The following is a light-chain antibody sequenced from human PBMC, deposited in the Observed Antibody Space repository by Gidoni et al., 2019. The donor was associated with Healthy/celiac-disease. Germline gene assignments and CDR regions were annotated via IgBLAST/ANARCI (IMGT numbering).Light chain of an antibody. CDR1: QSSSSY. CDR3: QLSYSTLCT. V-gene: IGKV1-39*01. Sequence: DIHMIKQPSSLPAAVGEKVTITCRASQSSSSYLNWYQQKPGKAPKLLIYAASSLQGGVTSRFIGSGSGRDFTLTISSLQPADFATYYCQLSYSTLCTFGQGTKLEIK. CDR2: AAS. J-gene: IGKJ2*02.